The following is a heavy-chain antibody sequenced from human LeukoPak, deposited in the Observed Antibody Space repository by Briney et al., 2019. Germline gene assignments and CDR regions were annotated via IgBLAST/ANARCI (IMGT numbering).Heavy chain of an antibody. Sequence: AVGSLRVSCAASGFTFSGYAMSGFGQAPGKGRGWGSAISGRSGRRYYAAYVKGRFTISSDNSKNTLYLQMNSLRAEDTAVYYCAKDPARRYSSSWCFYYWGQGTLVTVSS. CDR1: GFTFSGYA. D-gene: IGHD6-6*01. CDR2: ISGRSGRR. CDR3: AKDPARRYSSSWCFYY. V-gene: IGHV3-23*01. J-gene: IGHJ4*02.